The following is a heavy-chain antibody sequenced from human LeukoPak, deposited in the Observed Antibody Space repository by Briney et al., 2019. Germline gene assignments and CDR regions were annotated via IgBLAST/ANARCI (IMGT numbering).Heavy chain of an antibody. CDR3: ARDGYCSGGSCYSHWPYYGMDV. CDR1: GSTFSSYA. CDR2: IIPIFGTA. Sequence: ASVKVSCKASGSTFSSYAISWVRQAPGQGLEWMGGIIPIFGTANYAQKFQGRVTITADESTSTAYMELSSLRSEDTAVYYCARDGYCSGGSCYSHWPYYGMDVWGQGTTVTVSS. J-gene: IGHJ6*02. V-gene: IGHV1-69*13. D-gene: IGHD2-15*01.